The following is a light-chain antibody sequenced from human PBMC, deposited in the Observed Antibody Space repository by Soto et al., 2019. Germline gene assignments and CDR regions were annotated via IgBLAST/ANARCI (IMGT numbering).Light chain of an antibody. J-gene: IGLJ3*02. V-gene: IGLV2-23*02. CDR3: CSYANGRGL. CDR2: EVS. CDR1: SSDVGVSNL. Sequence: QSALTQPASVSGSPGQSITISCTGSSSDVGVSNLVSWYQQHPGKAPKLIIYEVSQRPSGVSNRFSGSKSGNTASLTISGLQADDGGDYYCCSYANGRGLFGAGTKVTVL.